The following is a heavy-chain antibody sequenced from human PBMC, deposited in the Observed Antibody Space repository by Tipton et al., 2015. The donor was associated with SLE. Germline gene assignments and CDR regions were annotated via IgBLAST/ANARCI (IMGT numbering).Heavy chain of an antibody. D-gene: IGHD6-6*01. V-gene: IGHV4-59*01. Sequence: TLSLTCTVSGGSISSYYWSWIRQPPGKGLEWIGYIYYSGSTKYNPSLKSRVTISVDTSKNQFSLNLRSVTAADTAVYYCARDSSSSPFMSDAFDLWGQGSVVTVSS. CDR3: ARDSSSSPFMSDAFDL. J-gene: IGHJ3*01. CDR2: IYYSGST. CDR1: GGSISSYY.